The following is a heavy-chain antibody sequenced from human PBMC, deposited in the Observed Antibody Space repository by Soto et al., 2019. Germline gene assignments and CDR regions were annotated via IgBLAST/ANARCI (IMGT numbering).Heavy chain of an antibody. CDR1: GFTFSSYA. V-gene: IGHV3-30-3*01. D-gene: IGHD6-13*01. CDR2: ISYDGSNK. Sequence: QVQLVESGGGVVQPGRSLRLSCAASGFTFSSYAMHWVRQAPGKGLEWVAVISYDGSNKYYADSVKGRFTISRDNSKNTLYLQMNILRAEDTAVYYCARDGGSTSFDYWGQGTLVTVSS. CDR3: ARDGGSTSFDY. J-gene: IGHJ4*02.